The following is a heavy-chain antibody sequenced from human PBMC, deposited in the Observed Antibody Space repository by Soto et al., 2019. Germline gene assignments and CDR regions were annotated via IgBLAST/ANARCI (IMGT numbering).Heavy chain of an antibody. Sequence: QRVESGGGLVQPGASLRLSCVASEFMFTRYSMNWVRQAPGKGLEWVAYISSSGSNVYYANSMRGRLTISRDNVKNLVYLQMNSLRDEDTAIYYCARDLGIFVGMDVWGQGNTVTVS. V-gene: IGHV3-48*02. J-gene: IGHJ6*02. CDR2: ISSSGSNV. CDR1: EFMFTRYS. D-gene: IGHD1-26*01. CDR3: ARDLGIFVGMDV.